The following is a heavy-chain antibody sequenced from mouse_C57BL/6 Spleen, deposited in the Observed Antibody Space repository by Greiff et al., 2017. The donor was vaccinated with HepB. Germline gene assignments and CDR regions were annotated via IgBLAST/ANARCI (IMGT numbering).Heavy chain of an antibody. V-gene: IGHV1-50*01. J-gene: IGHJ4*01. CDR2: IDPSDSYT. Sequence: QVQLQQPGAELVKPGASVKLSCKASGYTFTSYWMQWVNQRPGQGLEWIGEIDPSDSYTNYNQKFKGKATLTVDTSSSTAYMQLSSLTSEDSAVYYCARPGSNYPPYYAMDYWGQGTSVTVSS. D-gene: IGHD2-5*01. CDR1: GYTFTSYW. CDR3: ARPGSNYPPYYAMDY.